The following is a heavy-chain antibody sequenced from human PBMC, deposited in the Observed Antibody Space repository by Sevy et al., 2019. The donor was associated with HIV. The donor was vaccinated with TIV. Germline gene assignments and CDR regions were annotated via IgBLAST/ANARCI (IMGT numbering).Heavy chain of an antibody. V-gene: IGHV6-1*01. D-gene: IGHD6-19*01. CDR2: TYYRSKWYN. Sequence: KQSQTLSLTCAISGDSVSSNSAAWNWIRQSPSRGLEWLGRTYYRSKWYNDYAVSVKSRITINPDTSKNQLSLQLNSVTPEDTAVYYCARVRGVAGNYYYYGMDVWGQGTTVTVSS. J-gene: IGHJ6*02. CDR1: GDSVSSNSAA. CDR3: ARVRGVAGNYYYYGMDV.